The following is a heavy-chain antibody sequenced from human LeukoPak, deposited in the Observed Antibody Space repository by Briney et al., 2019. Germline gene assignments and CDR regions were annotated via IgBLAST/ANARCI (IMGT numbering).Heavy chain of an antibody. J-gene: IGHJ3*01. Sequence: SQTLSLTCAISGDSVSSNGAAWNWIRQSPSRGLEWLGRTYYKSKWSTDYAASVKSRISINPDTSKDQFSLHLNSVTPEDTAVYYCARGSSSMRAFDVWGQGTMVTVSS. D-gene: IGHD6-6*01. CDR3: ARGSSSMRAFDV. V-gene: IGHV6-1*01. CDR1: GDSVSSNGAA. CDR2: TYYKSKWST.